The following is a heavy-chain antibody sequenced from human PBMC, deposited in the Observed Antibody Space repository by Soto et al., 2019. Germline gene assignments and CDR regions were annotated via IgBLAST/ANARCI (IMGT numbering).Heavy chain of an antibody. CDR3: ARRYCTSVSCYLDY. D-gene: IGHD2-2*01. J-gene: IGHJ4*02. Sequence: VASLTISCEGCGYRCRPCWLGWVRQIPGKGLKWMGIVYPGDSDLRYSPSFQGQVTISADRSISTTYLQWSGLKASDTAMYYRARRYCTSVSCYLDYWGQGTLVTVSS. V-gene: IGHV5-51*01. CDR1: GYRCRPCW. CDR2: VYPGDSDL.